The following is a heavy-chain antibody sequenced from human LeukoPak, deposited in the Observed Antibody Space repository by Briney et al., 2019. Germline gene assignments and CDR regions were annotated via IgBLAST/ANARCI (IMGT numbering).Heavy chain of an antibody. V-gene: IGHV4-39*01. D-gene: IGHD5-18*01. CDR2: IYYTGST. CDR1: GGSTSSSSYY. J-gene: IGHJ4*02. Sequence: PSETPSLTCTVSGGSTSSSSYYWSWVRQPPGKGLEWIGSIYYTGSTYYNPSLKSRVTISLDTSKNQFSLKLISVTAADTAVYYCARHRKVDTAGDYWGQGTLVTVSS. CDR3: ARHRKVDTAGDY.